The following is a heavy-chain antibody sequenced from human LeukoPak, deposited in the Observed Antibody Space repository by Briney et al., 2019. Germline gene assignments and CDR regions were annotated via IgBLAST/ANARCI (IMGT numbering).Heavy chain of an antibody. CDR1: GFTFSNYA. Sequence: GGSLRLSCAASGFTFSNYAMHWVRQAPGKGLGWVAVISYDGSNKYSADSVKGRFTISRDNSKNTLYLQMNSLRPEDTAVYYCATDHGFHYGAYFDYWGQGTLVTVSS. J-gene: IGHJ4*02. V-gene: IGHV3-30*03. CDR3: ATDHGFHYGAYFDY. D-gene: IGHD4-17*01. CDR2: ISYDGSNK.